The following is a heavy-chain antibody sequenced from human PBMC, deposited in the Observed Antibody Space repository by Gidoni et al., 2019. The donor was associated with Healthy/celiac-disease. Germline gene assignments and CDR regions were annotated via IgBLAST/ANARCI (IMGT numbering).Heavy chain of an antibody. CDR2: INWNGGST. CDR1: GYPFDDTG. CDR3: ARDGIVVVPAAMREEYYYYGMDV. D-gene: IGHD2-2*01. Sequence: EVKLVESGGGVVRPGGSLRLSCAAAGYPFDDTGMSGVTQAPGKGLELVSGINWNGGSTGYADSVKCRFTISRDNAKNSLYLQMNSLRAEDTALYYCARDGIVVVPAAMREEYYYYGMDVWGQGTTVTVSS. J-gene: IGHJ6*02. V-gene: IGHV3-20*04.